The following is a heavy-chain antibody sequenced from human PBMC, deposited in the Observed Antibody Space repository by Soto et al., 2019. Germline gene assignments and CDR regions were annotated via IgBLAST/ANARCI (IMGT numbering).Heavy chain of an antibody. J-gene: IGHJ4*02. CDR3: AKDVYGGNGLDY. CDR2: ISGSGGST. D-gene: IGHD4-17*01. CDR1: GFTFSSYA. V-gene: IGHV3-23*01. Sequence: GGSLRLSCAASGFTFSSYAMSWVRQAPGKGLEWVSAISGSGGSTYYADSVKGRFTISRENSKNTLYLQMKSLRAEDTAVYYCAKDVYGGNGLDYWGKGTLVTVAS.